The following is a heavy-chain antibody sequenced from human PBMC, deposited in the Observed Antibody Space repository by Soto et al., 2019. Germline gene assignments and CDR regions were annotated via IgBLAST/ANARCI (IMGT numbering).Heavy chain of an antibody. CDR2: IRSNRSNK. CDR3: ARSGQAATHDY. D-gene: IGHD2-15*01. CDR1: GFTFSSYG. J-gene: IGHJ4*02. Sequence: GGSLRLSCAASGFTFSSYGMHWVRQAPGKGLEWVAVIRSNRSNKYYADSVKGRFTISRDNAKNSLYLQMNSLRAEDTAVYYCARSGQAATHDYWGQGTLVTVSS. V-gene: IGHV3-21*01.